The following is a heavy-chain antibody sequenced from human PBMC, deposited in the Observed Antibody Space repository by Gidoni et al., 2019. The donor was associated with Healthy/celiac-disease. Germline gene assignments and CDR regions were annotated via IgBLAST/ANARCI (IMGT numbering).Heavy chain of an antibody. J-gene: IGHJ6*02. Sequence: QLQLQESVPGLVKPSETLSLTCTVSGGSISSSSYYWGWIRQPPGKGLEWIGSIYYSGSTYYNPSLKSRVTISVDTSKNQFSLKLSSVTAADTAVYYCARRGRGVILYYYYYGMDVWGQGTTVTVSS. V-gene: IGHV4-39*01. CDR1: GGSISSSSYY. CDR2: IYYSGST. D-gene: IGHD3-10*01. CDR3: ARRGRGVILYYYYYGMDV.